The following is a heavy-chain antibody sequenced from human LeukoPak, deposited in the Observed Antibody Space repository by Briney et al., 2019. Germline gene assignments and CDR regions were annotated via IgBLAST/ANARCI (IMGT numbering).Heavy chain of an antibody. V-gene: IGHV3-64*01. CDR1: GFTFSSYA. J-gene: IGHJ4*02. CDR2: ISSNGGST. Sequence: HTGGSLRLSCAASGFTFSSYAMHWVRQAPGKGLEYVSAISSNGGSTYYANSVKGRFTISRDNSKNTLYLQMGSLRAEDMAVYYCARGEIMITFGGDKYFDYWGQGTLVTVSS. CDR3: ARGEIMITFGGDKYFDY. D-gene: IGHD3-16*01.